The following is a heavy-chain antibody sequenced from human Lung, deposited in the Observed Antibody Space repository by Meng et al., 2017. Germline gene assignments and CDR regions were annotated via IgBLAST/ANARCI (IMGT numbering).Heavy chain of an antibody. CDR3: ARSRVVVSATPSDY. CDR1: GFTFSSYS. J-gene: IGHJ4*02. CDR2: ISSSPT. Sequence: EVLPVESGGGLVKPGGSLGRSCAASGFTFSSYSMNWVGQVPGKGLEWVSSISSSPTYADSMKGRFTISRDNAENSLYLQMNSLRVEDTAVYFCARSRVVVSATPSDYWGQGTLVTVSS. D-gene: IGHD2-15*01. V-gene: IGHV3-21*01.